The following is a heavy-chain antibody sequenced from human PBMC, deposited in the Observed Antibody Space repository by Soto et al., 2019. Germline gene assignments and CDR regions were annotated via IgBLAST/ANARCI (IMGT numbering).Heavy chain of an antibody. Sequence: PGGSLRLSCAASGFTFSSYGMHWVRQAPGKGLEWVAVIWYDGSNKYYADSVKGRFTISRDNSKNTLYLQMNSLRAEDTAVYYCAREAYYDILTGYHNYMDVWGKGTTVTVSS. CDR1: GFTFSSYG. J-gene: IGHJ6*03. CDR3: AREAYYDILTGYHNYMDV. V-gene: IGHV3-33*01. D-gene: IGHD3-9*01. CDR2: IWYDGSNK.